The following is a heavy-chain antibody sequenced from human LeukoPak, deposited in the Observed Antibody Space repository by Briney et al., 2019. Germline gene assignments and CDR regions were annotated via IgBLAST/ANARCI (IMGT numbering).Heavy chain of an antibody. D-gene: IGHD6-13*01. CDR3: AKGFLIAASGTLFDF. Sequence: PGRSLRLSCAASGFTFDDYSMHWVRQSPGKGLEWLSGLGWNGDIIDYADSVKGRFTISRDNAKNSLYLQMDSLKTEDTALYYCAKGFLIAASGTLFDFWGQGTRVTVSS. V-gene: IGHV3-9*01. CDR1: GFTFDDYS. CDR2: LGWNGDII. J-gene: IGHJ4*02.